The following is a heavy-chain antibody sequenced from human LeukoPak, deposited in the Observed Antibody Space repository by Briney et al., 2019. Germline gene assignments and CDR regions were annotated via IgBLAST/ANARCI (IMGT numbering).Heavy chain of an antibody. V-gene: IGHV1-2*02. D-gene: IGHD3-9*01. CDR2: INPHSGGT. CDR1: GYTFTGYY. J-gene: IGHJ5*02. Sequence: GASVKVSCKASGYTFTGYYIHWVRQAPGQGLEWMGWINPHSGGTNYAQKFQGRVTMTRDTSISTAYMELSRLRSDDTAVYYCARDHYDILTGFAANAAWFDPWGQGTLVTVSS. CDR3: ARDHYDILTGFAANAAWFDP.